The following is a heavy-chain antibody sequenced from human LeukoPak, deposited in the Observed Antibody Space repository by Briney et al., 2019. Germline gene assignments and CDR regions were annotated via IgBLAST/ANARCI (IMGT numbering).Heavy chain of an antibody. D-gene: IGHD3-3*01. CDR3: ARGGDDFWSGWYNWFDP. V-gene: IGHV4-4*07. J-gene: IGHJ5*02. CDR1: GGSISSYY. Sequence: SETLSLTCTVSGGSISSYYWSWIRQPAGKGLEWIGRIYTSGSTNYNPSLKSRVTISVDTSKNQFSLKLSSVTAADTAVYYCARGGDDFWSGWYNWFDPWGQGTLVTVSS. CDR2: IYTSGST.